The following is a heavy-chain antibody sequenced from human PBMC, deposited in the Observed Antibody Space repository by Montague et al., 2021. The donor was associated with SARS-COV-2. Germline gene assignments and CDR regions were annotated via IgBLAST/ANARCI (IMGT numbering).Heavy chain of an antibody. D-gene: IGHD4-23*01. CDR1: GFSLSTSGMC. Sequence: PALVKPTQTLTLTCTFSGFSLSTSGMCVSWIRQPPGKALEWLALIDWDDDKYYSTSLKTRLTISKDTSKNQVVLTMTNMDPVDTATYYCARMTTVVTLVYYYDYGMDVWGQGTTVTVSS. V-gene: IGHV2-70*01. CDR3: ARMTTVVTLVYYYDYGMDV. J-gene: IGHJ6*02. CDR2: IDWDDDK.